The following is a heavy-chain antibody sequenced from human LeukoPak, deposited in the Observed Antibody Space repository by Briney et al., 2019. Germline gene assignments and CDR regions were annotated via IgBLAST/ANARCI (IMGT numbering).Heavy chain of an antibody. D-gene: IGHD3-9*01. J-gene: IGHJ4*02. CDR2: IIPIFGTA. CDR3: ARGGAMDYDILTGYYLDY. Sequence: ASVKVSCKASGGTFSSYAISWVRQAPGQGLEWMGGIIPIFGTANYAQKFQGRVTITVDESTSTAYMELSSLRSEDTAVYYCARGGAMDYDILTGYYLDYWGQGTLVTVSS. CDR1: GGTFSSYA. V-gene: IGHV1-69*13.